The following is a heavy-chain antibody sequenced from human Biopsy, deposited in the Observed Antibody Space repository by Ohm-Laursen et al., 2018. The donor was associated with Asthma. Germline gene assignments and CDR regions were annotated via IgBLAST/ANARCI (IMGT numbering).Heavy chain of an antibody. V-gene: IGHV1-18*01. CDR3: ARAVDYSHYYGIDV. CDR1: GYTFNSAG. J-gene: IGHJ6*02. CDR2: ISVYNGNT. D-gene: IGHD3-10*01. Sequence: GAPVKVSCKTSGYTFNSAGITWVRQAPGQGLEWMGWISVYNGNTKVAQKLQGRVTMITDTSTSTAYMELRSLRSDDTAVYFCARAVDYSHYYGIDVWGQGTTVTVS.